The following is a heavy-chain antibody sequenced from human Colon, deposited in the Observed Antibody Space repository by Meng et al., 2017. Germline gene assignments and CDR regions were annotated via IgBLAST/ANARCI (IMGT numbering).Heavy chain of an antibody. D-gene: IGHD1-7*01. CDR1: GGSIGSDIW. V-gene: IGHV4-4*02. CDR3: GRDQGRELINH. CDR2: VYHRGDT. J-gene: IGHJ4*02. Sequence: QVQLQESGPGLVKPSETLSLTCTVSGGSIGSDIWWSWVRQPPGKGLEWIGEVYHRGDTNYNPSLKSRVDISVDKSKNQFYLSLFSVTAADTAVYYCGRDQGRELINHWGQGTLVTVSS.